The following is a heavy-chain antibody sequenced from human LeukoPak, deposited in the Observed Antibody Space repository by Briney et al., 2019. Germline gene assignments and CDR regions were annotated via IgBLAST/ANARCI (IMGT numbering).Heavy chain of an antibody. CDR1: GFTFSSYS. J-gene: IGHJ5*02. CDR3: AREVPYYYGSGSYP. V-gene: IGHV3-21*01. Sequence: PGGSLRLSCAASGFTFSSYSMNWVRQAPGKGLEWVSSISSSSSYIYYADSVKGRFTISRDNAKNSLYLQMNSLRAEDTAVYYCAREVPYYYGSGSYPWGQGTLVTVSS. D-gene: IGHD3-10*01. CDR2: ISSSSSYI.